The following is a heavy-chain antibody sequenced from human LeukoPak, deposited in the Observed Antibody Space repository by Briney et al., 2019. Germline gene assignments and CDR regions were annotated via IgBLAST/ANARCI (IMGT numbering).Heavy chain of an antibody. V-gene: IGHV3-33*01. CDR2: IWYDGSNK. Sequence: PGGSLRLSCAASGFTFSSYGMHWVRQAPGKGLEWVAVIWYDGSNKYYADSVKGRFTISRDNSKNTLYLQMNSLRAEDTAVYYCAREFGKQDAFDIWGQGTMVTVSS. J-gene: IGHJ3*02. CDR3: AREFGKQDAFDI. D-gene: IGHD3-16*01. CDR1: GFTFSSYG.